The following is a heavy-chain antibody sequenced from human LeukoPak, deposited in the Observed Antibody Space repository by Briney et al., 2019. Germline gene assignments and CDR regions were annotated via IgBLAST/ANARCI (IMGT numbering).Heavy chain of an antibody. Sequence: GESLKISCKGSGYNFTTYWIGWVRQMPGKGLEWMGIIYPGDSDTRYSPSFQGQVTISADKSISTAYLQWSSLKASDTAMYYCARRDTAMVTGFDCWGQGTLVTVSS. J-gene: IGHJ4*02. CDR3: ARRDTAMVTGFDC. D-gene: IGHD5-18*01. CDR1: GYNFTTYW. CDR2: IYPGDSDT. V-gene: IGHV5-51*01.